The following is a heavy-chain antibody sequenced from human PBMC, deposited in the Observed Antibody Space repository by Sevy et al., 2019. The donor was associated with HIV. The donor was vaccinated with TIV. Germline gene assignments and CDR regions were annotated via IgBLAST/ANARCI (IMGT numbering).Heavy chain of an antibody. J-gene: IGHJ4*01. D-gene: IGHD1-26*01. CDR1: RFTFKTYW. CDR2: IKEDGSAK. V-gene: IGHV3-7*01. Sequence: GESLKISCAASRFTFKTYWMSWVRQAPGKGLEWVGNIKEDGSAKYYADSVRGRFTISRDNAKNSLYLQMSSLRVEDTAVYYCARVSPGYGGYSYWGQGTLVTVSS. CDR3: ARVSPGYGGYSY.